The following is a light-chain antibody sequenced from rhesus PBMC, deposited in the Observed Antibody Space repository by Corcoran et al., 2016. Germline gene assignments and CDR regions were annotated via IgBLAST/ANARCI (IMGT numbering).Light chain of an antibody. CDR1: QSVSSY. Sequence: QIILTQSPATLSLSPGERATLSCRASQSVSSYLAWYQQKPGQAPTLLIYGASSRATGIPDRFSGSGSGTACTLTISSLEPEDFAVYYCQTYSSSPFTFGPRTKLHIK. J-gene: IGKJ3*01. CDR3: QTYSSSPFT. CDR2: GAS. V-gene: IGKV3-53*02.